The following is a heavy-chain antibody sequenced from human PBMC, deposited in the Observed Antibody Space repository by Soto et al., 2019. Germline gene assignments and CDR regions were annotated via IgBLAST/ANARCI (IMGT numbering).Heavy chain of an antibody. J-gene: IGHJ6*02. CDR1: GGTFSSYT. CDR3: ARERENYLTGHYYYNGMDV. Sequence: QVQLVQSGAEVKKPGSSVKVSCKASGGTFSSYTISWVRQAPGQGLEWMGRIIPILGIANYAQKFQGRVTITADKSTSPAHMELSSLRSEDTAVYYCARERENYLTGHYYYNGMDVWGQGATVTVSS. CDR2: IIPILGIA. D-gene: IGHD1-1*01. V-gene: IGHV1-69*08.